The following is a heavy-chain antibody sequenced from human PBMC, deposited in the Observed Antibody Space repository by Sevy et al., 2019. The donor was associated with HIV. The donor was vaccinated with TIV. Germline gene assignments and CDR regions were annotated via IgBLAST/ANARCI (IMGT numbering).Heavy chain of an antibody. Sequence: GGALRLSCGASGFTFSHYNMNWVRQAPGKGLEWVSSISSSSDYIYYGDSMKGRFTISRDNAKNSLHLQMNSLTVEDTAVYYCARDGGYTDQGMDVXGQGTTVTVSS. V-gene: IGHV3-21*01. CDR1: GFTFSHYN. CDR3: ARDGGYTDQGMDV. CDR2: ISSSSDYI. D-gene: IGHD1-26*01. J-gene: IGHJ6*02.